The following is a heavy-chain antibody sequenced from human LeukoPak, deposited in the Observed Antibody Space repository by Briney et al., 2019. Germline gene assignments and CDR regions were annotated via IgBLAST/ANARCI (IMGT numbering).Heavy chain of an antibody. J-gene: IGHJ4*02. CDR3: AKDHESDGYPCLDH. D-gene: IGHD3-22*01. Sequence: PGGSLRLSCAASGFTFSQYAMSWVRQAPGKGPEWVSAISKDGGDSYYADPVKGRFAISRDNSRNMLYLQMNSLRAEDTAVYYCAKDHESDGYPCLDHWGQGALVVVSS. V-gene: IGHV3-23*01. CDR2: ISKDGGDS. CDR1: GFTFSQYA.